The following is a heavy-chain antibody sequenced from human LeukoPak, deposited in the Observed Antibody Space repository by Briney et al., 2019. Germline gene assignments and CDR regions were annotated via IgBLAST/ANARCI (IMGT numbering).Heavy chain of an antibody. CDR3: AREGLASGSYKYYYYYYMDV. D-gene: IGHD3-10*01. CDR2: ISSSGSTI. J-gene: IGHJ6*03. Sequence: GGSLRLSCAASGFTFSSYEMNWVRQAPGKGLEWVSYISSSGSTIYYADSVKGRFTISRDNAKNSLYLQMNSLRAEDTAVYYCAREGLASGSYKYYYYYYMDVWGKGTTVTVSS. CDR1: GFTFSSYE. V-gene: IGHV3-48*03.